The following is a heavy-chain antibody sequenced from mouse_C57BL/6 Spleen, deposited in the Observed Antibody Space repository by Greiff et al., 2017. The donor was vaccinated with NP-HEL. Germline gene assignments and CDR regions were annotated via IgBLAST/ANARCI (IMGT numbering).Heavy chain of an antibody. CDR1: GYTFTSYW. V-gene: IGHV1-69*01. J-gene: IGHJ4*01. Sequence: QVQLQQSGAELVMPGASVKLSCKASGYTFTSYWMHWVRQRPGQGLEWIGEIDPSDSYTNYNQKFKGKSTLTVDKSSSTAYMQLSSLTSEDSAVYYCARWGRTYYAMDYWGQGTSATVSS. CDR3: ARWGRTYYAMDY. CDR2: IDPSDSYT.